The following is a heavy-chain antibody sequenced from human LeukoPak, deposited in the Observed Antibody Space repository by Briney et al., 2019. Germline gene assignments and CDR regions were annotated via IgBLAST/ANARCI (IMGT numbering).Heavy chain of an antibody. D-gene: IGHD5-12*01. V-gene: IGHV3-7*01. CDR3: ASSGYSGYDSYY. J-gene: IGHJ4*02. CDR2: IKQDGSEK. CDR1: GFTFSSYW. Sequence: PGGSLRLSCAASGFTFSSYWMSWVRQAPGKGLEWVANIKQDGSEKYYVDSVKGRFTISRDNAKNSLYLQMNSVKAEDTAVYYCASSGYSGYDSYYWGQGTLVTVSS.